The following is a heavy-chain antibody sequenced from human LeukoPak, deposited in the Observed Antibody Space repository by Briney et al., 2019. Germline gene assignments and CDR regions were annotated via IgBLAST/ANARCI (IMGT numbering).Heavy chain of an antibody. Sequence: GGSLRLSCAASGFTVSSNYMGWVRQAPGKGLGWVSVIGGSGGSIYYADSVKGRFTISRDNSKNTLYLQMNSLRAEDTAVYYCAKDPFSGRMGAFDIWGQGTMVTVSS. CDR1: GFTVSSNY. J-gene: IGHJ3*02. V-gene: IGHV3-23*01. CDR3: AKDPFSGRMGAFDI. D-gene: IGHD1-26*01. CDR2: IGGSGGSI.